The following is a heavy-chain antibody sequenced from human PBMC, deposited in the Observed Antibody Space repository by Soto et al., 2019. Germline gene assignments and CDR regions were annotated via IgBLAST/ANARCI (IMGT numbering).Heavy chain of an antibody. CDR1: GYTFTNYD. V-gene: IGHV1-8*01. J-gene: IGHJ4*02. D-gene: IGHD5-12*01. CDR2: MNPNSGGT. Sequence: ASVKVSCKASGYTFTNYDINWVRQATGQGLEWMGWMNPNSGGTSYAQKFQGRVTMTRDTSTSTVYMELSSLRSEDTAVYYCARGLDRSGYDEYFDYWGQGTLVTVSS. CDR3: ARGLDRSGYDEYFDY.